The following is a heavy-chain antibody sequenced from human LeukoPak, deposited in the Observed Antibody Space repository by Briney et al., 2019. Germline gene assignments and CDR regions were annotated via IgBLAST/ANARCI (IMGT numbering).Heavy chain of an antibody. V-gene: IGHV4-34*01. CDR3: ARGAYSSGWYTATNHFDY. J-gene: IGHJ4*02. CDR1: GGSFSGYY. D-gene: IGHD6-19*01. Sequence: PSETLSLTCADYGGSFSGYYWRWIRDPPRKGLECSGEINHSGSTNYNPSLKSRVTISVDTSKNQFSLKLSSVTAADTAVYYCARGAYSSGWYTATNHFDYWGQGTLVTVSS. CDR2: INHSGST.